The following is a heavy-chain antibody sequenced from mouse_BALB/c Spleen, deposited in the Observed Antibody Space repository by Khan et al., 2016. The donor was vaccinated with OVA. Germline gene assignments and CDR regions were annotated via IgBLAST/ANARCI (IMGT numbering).Heavy chain of an antibody. J-gene: IGHJ3*01. Sequence: EVQLQESGPGLVKPSQSLSLTCTVTGYSITSDYAWNWIRQFPGNKLEWMGYIGYSGSTSYNPSLKSRISITRDTSKNQFFLQLNSVTTEDTATYYCARRGPGFAYWGQGTLVTVSA. CDR3: ARRGPGFAY. CDR1: GYSITSDYA. CDR2: IGYSGST. V-gene: IGHV3-2*02.